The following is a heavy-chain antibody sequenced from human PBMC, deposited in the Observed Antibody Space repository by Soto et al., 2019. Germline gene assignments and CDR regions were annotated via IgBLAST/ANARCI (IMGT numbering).Heavy chain of an antibody. V-gene: IGHV1-2*02. CDR1: GFSFTGHY. CDR3: VGSSILLTGSDPFDY. J-gene: IGHJ4*02. CDR2: INPNTGDT. D-gene: IGHD3-9*01. Sequence: XSVKVSCQASGFSFTGHYVHWVRQAPGQGPEWMGWINPNTGDTIYAQLFQGRVTLTTDTPINTAYLELSRLTSDDTAVYFCVGSSILLTGSDPFDYWGQGCLVTVSS.